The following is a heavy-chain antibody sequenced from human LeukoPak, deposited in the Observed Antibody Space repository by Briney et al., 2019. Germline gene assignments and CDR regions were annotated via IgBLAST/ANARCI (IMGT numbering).Heavy chain of an antibody. D-gene: IGHD5-18*01. CDR2: IDEDGSER. V-gene: IGHV3-7*01. Sequence: PGGSLRLSCAASDFTFSAYGMSWVRQAPGKGLEWVANIDEDGSERHYVGSVKGRFTISRDNAKNSLYLQMNSLRVEDTGVYYCARVPETRYRLTYYYYYMDVWGKGTTVTVSS. CDR1: DFTFSAYG. CDR3: ARVPETRYRLTYYYYYMDV. J-gene: IGHJ6*03.